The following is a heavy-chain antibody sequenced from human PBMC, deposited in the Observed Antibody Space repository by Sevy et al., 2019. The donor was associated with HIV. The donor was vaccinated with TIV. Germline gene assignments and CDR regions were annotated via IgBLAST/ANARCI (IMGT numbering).Heavy chain of an antibody. V-gene: IGHV3-21*01. CDR3: ARARLDSSGWALDY. D-gene: IGHD6-19*01. CDR1: VFTFSSHS. J-gene: IGHJ4*02. Sequence: GGSLRLSCAASVFTFSSHSMTWVRQAPGKGLEWVSSITSTSSYIYYADSVKGRFTISRDNAKNSLYLQMNSVRAEDTAVFYCARARLDSSGWALDYWGQGTLVTVSS. CDR2: ITSTSSYI.